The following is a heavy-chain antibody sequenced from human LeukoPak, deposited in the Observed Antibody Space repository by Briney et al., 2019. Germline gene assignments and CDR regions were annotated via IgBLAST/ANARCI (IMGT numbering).Heavy chain of an antibody. CDR3: ARAGYTISSYRFDY. D-gene: IGHD3-16*02. CDR1: GGSIKSYW. J-gene: IGHJ4*02. Sequence: PSETLSLMCSVSGGSIKSYWWSWIRQPAGNGLEFIGRIYTTGRTNYNPSLKSRVSMSVDTSKNEFSLELRSVTAADTAVYFCARAGYTISSYRFDYWGQGALVTVSS. V-gene: IGHV4-4*07. CDR2: IYTTGRT.